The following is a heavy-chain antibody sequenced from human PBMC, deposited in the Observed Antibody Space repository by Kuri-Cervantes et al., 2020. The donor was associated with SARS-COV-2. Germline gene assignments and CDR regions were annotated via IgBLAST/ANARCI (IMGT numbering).Heavy chain of an antibody. CDR2: ISGSGGST. CDR1: GFTFSSYA. J-gene: IGHJ6*02. D-gene: IGHD3-3*01. CDR3: AKDQIRFLEWLW. Sequence: GGSLRLSCAASGFTFSSYAMSWVRQAPGKGLEWVSAISGSGGSTYYADSVKGRFTISRDNSKNTLSLQMNSLRAEDTAVYYCAKDQIRFLEWLWWGQGTTVTVSS. V-gene: IGHV3-23*01.